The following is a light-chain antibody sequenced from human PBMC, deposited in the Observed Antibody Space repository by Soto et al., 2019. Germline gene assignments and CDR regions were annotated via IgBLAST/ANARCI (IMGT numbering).Light chain of an antibody. V-gene: IGLV3-21*02. CDR3: SSYTSSSTQV. CDR1: NIGNKA. Sequence: SYELTQPPSVSVAPGQTARITCGGYNIGNKAVHWYQRRPGQAPVLVVYDDSDRPSGIPERFSGSNSGNTASLTISGLQAEDEADYYCSSYTSSSTQVLGGGTKLTVL. J-gene: IGLJ3*02. CDR2: DDS.